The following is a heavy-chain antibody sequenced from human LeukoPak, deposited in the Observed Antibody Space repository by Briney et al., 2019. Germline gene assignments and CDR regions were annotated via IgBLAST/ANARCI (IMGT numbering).Heavy chain of an antibody. CDR2: IYYSGSA. CDR3: ARHSPEKQWLVPSALFFDY. Sequence: SETLSLTCTVSGDSIGSGDHFWGWIRQPPGKGLEWIGYIYYSGSAYFSPSLKSRVTISVDTSKNQFSLKLSSVTAADTAVYYCARHSPEKQWLVPSALFFDYWGQGTLVTVSS. D-gene: IGHD6-19*01. V-gene: IGHV4-39*01. CDR1: GDSIGSGDHF. J-gene: IGHJ4*02.